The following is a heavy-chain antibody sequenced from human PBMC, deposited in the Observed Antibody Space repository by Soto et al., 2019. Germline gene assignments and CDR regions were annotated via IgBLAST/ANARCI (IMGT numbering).Heavy chain of an antibody. CDR1: GYTFTNYG. V-gene: IGHV1-18*01. J-gene: IGHJ3*02. CDR3: ARAPNYPTHDAFDI. CDR2: ISAYNGNT. D-gene: IGHD1-7*01. Sequence: QVQLVQSGAEVRKLGASVKVSCKASGYTFTNYGISWVRQAPGQGLEWMGWISAYNGNTNYAQKLQGRVTMSTDTSTRTAYMELRSLRSDDTAVYYCARAPNYPTHDAFDIWGQGTMVTVSS.